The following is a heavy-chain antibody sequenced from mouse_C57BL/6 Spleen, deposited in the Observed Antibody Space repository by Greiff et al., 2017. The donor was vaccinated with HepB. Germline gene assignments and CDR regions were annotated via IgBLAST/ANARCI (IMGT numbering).Heavy chain of an antibody. D-gene: IGHD1-1*01. CDR3: ARELLRWAMDD. CDR1: GYAFSSSW. CDR2: IYPGDGDT. Sequence: QVQLQQSGPELVKPGASVKISCKASGYAFSSSWMNWVKQRPGKGLEWIGRIYPGDGDTNYNGKFKGKATLTADKSSSTAYMQLSSLTSEDSAVCFCARELLRWAMDDWGQGTSVTVAS. J-gene: IGHJ4*01. V-gene: IGHV1-82*01.